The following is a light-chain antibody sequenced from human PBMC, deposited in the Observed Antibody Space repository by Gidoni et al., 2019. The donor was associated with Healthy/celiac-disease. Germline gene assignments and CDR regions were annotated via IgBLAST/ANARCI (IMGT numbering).Light chain of an antibody. CDR2: GKN. J-gene: IGLJ3*02. V-gene: IGLV3-19*01. CDR1: SLRSYY. Sequence: SSELTQDPALSVAFGQTVRITCQGDSLRSYYASWYQQKPGQAPVLVIYGKNNRPAGIPVRFSGSSSGNTASLTITGAQAEDEADYYCNSRDSSGNHWVFGGGTKLTVL. CDR3: NSRDSSGNHWV.